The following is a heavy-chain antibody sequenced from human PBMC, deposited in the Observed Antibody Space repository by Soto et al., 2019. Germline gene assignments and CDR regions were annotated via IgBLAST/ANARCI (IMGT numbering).Heavy chain of an antibody. CDR3: AKDGYSGYGYYFDY. D-gene: IGHD5-12*01. J-gene: IGHJ4*02. V-gene: IGHV3-23*01. CDR2: VGDDADYT. Sequence: GGSLRLSCAASGFSFSSYAMIWVRQAPGKGLEWVSAVGDDADYTYYADSVKGRFTISRDNSKNTLYLQMNSLRAEDTAIYYCAKDGYSGYGYYFDYWGQGTLVTVSS. CDR1: GFSFSSYA.